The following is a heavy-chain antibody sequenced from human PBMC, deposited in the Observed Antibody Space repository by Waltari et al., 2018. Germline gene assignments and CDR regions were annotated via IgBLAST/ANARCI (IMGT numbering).Heavy chain of an antibody. J-gene: IGHJ3*02. CDR1: GFTFSYYT. CDR3: ARDRRPTLILGSGAFDI. D-gene: IGHD3-22*01. Sequence: EVQLVESGGGLVRPGGSLRLSCAASGFTFSYYTMNWVRQAPGKGPEWISFITSDGTHTTYADSVRGRFTISRDNAKNSLFLQINSLRADDTAVYYCARDRRPTLILGSGAFDIWGQGIKVNVSS. V-gene: IGHV3-21*01. CDR2: ITSDGTHT.